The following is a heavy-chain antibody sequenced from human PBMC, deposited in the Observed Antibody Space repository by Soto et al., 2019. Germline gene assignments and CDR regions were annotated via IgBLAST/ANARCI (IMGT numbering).Heavy chain of an antibody. CDR2: IVLGSGNT. D-gene: IGHD2-15*01. Sequence: SVKRSWKASGYSYTSYASQLVLHASGQGLEWIGWIVLGSGNTNYAQKFQGRVTMTRNTSISTAYMELSSLRSEDTAVYYCATEAGYCSGGSCNGGGDYWGQGTLVTVSS. CDR1: GYSYTSYA. V-gene: IGHV1-58*02. CDR3: ATEAGYCSGGSCNGGGDY. J-gene: IGHJ4*02.